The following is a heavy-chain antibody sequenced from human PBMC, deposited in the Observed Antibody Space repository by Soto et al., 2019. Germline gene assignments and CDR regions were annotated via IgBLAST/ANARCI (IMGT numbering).Heavy chain of an antibody. V-gene: IGHV4-31*03. Sequence: QVQLQESGPGLVKPSQTLSLMCTVSGGSIISGNFYWSWIRQYPGKGLEWIGYIYYSGVTYYNPSLKSRFTISLDTSKNQFSLKLSSGTAADTALYYCARDRGGYGDFDYWGQGTLVTVSS. CDR1: GGSIISGNFY. D-gene: IGHD5-12*01. CDR2: IYYSGVT. J-gene: IGHJ4*02. CDR3: ARDRGGYGDFDY.